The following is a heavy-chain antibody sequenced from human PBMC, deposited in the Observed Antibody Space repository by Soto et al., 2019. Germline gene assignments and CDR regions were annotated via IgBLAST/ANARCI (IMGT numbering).Heavy chain of an antibody. CDR3: TSDSGDYVRYYTYGTDV. CDR1: GFTFGDYI. Sequence: GGSLRLSCRASGFTFGDYIMSWVRQAPGKGLEWVGFIRSKAYGERTEYAASVRGRFTISRDDSGGIAYLQMNGLKTEDTAVYSCTSDSGDYVRYYTYGTDVWGQGTTVTVSS. J-gene: IGHJ6*02. D-gene: IGHD2-21*02. CDR2: IRSKAYGERT. V-gene: IGHV3-49*04.